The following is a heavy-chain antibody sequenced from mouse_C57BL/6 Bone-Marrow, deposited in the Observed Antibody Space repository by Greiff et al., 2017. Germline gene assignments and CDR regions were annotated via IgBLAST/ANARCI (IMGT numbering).Heavy chain of an antibody. CDR2: LWSGGST. CDR3: ARGGYSFAY. Sequence: QVQLKQSGPGLVQPSQSLSITCTVSGFSLTSYGVHWVRQSPGKGLEWLGVLWSGGSTDYNAAFISRLSISKDNSKSQVFFKMNSLQADDTAIYYCARGGYSFAYWGQGTLVTVSA. D-gene: IGHD2-3*01. V-gene: IGHV2-2*01. CDR1: GFSLTSYG. J-gene: IGHJ3*01.